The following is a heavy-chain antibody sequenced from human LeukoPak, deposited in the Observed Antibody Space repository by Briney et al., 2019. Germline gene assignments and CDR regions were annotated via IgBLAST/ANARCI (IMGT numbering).Heavy chain of an antibody. CDR2: IYYSGST. CDR3: ARDGSGSYYTYYYYGMDV. Sequence: LSLTCTVSGGSISSGGYYWSWIRQHPGKGLEWIGYIYYSGSTYYNPSLKSRVTISVDTSKNQFSLKLSSVTAADTAVYYCARDGSGSYYTYYYYGMDVWGQGTTVTVSS. CDR1: GGSISSGGYY. J-gene: IGHJ6*02. V-gene: IGHV4-31*03. D-gene: IGHD3-10*01.